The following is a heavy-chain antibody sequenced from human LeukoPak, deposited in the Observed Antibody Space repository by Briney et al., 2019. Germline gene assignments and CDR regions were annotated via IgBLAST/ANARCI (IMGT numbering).Heavy chain of an antibody. D-gene: IGHD6-13*01. CDR3: AIGPFRNSSSWYYFDY. CDR2: IYTSGST. J-gene: IGHJ4*02. Sequence: SETLSLTCTVSGGSISSTTYYWSWIRQPAGKGLEWIGRIYTSGSTNYNPSLKSRVTITVDTSKNQFSLNLRSVTAADTAVYYCAIGPFRNSSSWYYFDYWGQGTLVTVSS. V-gene: IGHV4-61*02. CDR1: GGSISSTTYY.